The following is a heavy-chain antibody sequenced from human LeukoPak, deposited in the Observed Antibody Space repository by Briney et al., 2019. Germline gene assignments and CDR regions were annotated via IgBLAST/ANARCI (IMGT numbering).Heavy chain of an antibody. CDR2: ISGSGGST. V-gene: IGHV3-23*01. D-gene: IGHD2-2*02. CDR1: GFTFSSYA. CDR3: AKLPYCSSTSCYKVDY. J-gene: IGHJ4*02. Sequence: GGSLRLSCAASGFTFSSYAMSWVRQAPGKGLEWVSAISGSGGSTYYADSVKGRFTISRDNSKNTLYLQMNSLRAEGTAVYYCAKLPYCSSTSCYKVDYWGQGTLVTVSS.